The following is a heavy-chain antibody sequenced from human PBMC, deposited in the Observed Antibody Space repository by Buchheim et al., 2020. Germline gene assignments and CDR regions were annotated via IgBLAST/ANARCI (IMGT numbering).Heavy chain of an antibody. CDR2: IGTSGRET. J-gene: IGHJ5*02. CDR1: GFTFSNYG. D-gene: IGHD3-9*01. V-gene: IGHV3-23*01. Sequence: EVQLLESGGGLVRPGGSLRLSCAASGFTFSNYGMKWVRQAPGKGLEWVSDIGTSGRETYYADSVRGRFTISRDNSKNTLYLQMNSLGAEDTALYYCAKEYDVSTGYYTDLGSWGQGTL. CDR3: AKEYDVSTGYYTDLGS.